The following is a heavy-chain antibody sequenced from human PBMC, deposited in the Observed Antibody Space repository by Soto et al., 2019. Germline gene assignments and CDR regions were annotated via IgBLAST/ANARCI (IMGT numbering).Heavy chain of an antibody. Sequence: LRLSCAASGFTFSNYAMSWVRQAPGKGLEWVSSITGSGDYTYYADSVKGRFTISRDNSKNTLYLQMNSLRAEDTAVYYCAKARYYDSTGYLYYFDYWGQGTLVTVYS. V-gene: IGHV3-23*01. CDR3: AKARYYDSTGYLYYFDY. D-gene: IGHD3-22*01. J-gene: IGHJ4*02. CDR1: GFTFSNYA. CDR2: ITGSGDYT.